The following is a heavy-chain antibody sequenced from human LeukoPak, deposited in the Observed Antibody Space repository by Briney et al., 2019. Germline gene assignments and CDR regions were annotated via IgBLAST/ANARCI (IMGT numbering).Heavy chain of an antibody. CDR3: AREGLDIVATTLYYYYYMDV. V-gene: IGHV3-20*04. J-gene: IGHJ6*03. Sequence: GGSLRLSCAASGFTFDDYGMSWVRQAPGKGLEWVSGINWKGGSTGYADSVKGRFTISRDNAKNSLYLQMNSLRAEDTAVYYCAREGLDIVATTLYYYYYMDVWGKGTTVTISS. CDR2: INWKGGST. D-gene: IGHD5-12*01. CDR1: GFTFDDYG.